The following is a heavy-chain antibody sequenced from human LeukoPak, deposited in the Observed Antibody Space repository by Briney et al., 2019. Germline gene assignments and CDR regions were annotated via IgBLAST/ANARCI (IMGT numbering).Heavy chain of an antibody. Sequence: SETLSLTCTVTGGSLNSDSYYWGWIRQPPGKGLECIATISYRGSIYYSPSLKSRITISVDTSKNQISLRLRSVTAADTAVFYCARQLGSGLDYWGQGTPVTVSS. CDR3: ARQLGSGLDY. CDR2: ISYRGSI. CDR1: GGSLNSDSYY. J-gene: IGHJ4*02. D-gene: IGHD6-19*01. V-gene: IGHV4-39*01.